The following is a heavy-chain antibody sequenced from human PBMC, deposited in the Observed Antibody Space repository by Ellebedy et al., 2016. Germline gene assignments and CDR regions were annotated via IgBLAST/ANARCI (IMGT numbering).Heavy chain of an antibody. CDR2: IYYSGNM. V-gene: IGHV4-31*03. J-gene: IGHJ3*02. Sequence: SETLSLTXTVSGGSINSGGYYWIWIRQQPGKGLEWIGYIYYSGNMYNDSSLRSRVNISVDTSKNQFSLKLKSVTAADTAMYYCASQGVDGFDIWGLGTMVTVSS. CDR1: GGSINSGGYY. CDR3: ASQGVDGFDI. D-gene: IGHD3-16*01.